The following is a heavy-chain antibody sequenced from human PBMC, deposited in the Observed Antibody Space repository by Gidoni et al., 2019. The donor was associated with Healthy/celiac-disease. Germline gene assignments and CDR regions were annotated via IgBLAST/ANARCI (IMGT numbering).Heavy chain of an antibody. CDR1: GASVSSNSAA. J-gene: IGHJ6*02. Sequence: QVQLQQSGPGLVKPSQTLSLTCAISGASVSSNSAAWNWIRQSPSRGLEWLGRTYYRSKWYNDYAVSVKSRITINPDTSKNQFSLQLNSVTPEDTAVYYCARGLGAGLSGYDSDYYYGMDVWGQGTTVTVSS. CDR3: ARGLGAGLSGYDSDYYYGMDV. V-gene: IGHV6-1*01. CDR2: TYYRSKWYN. D-gene: IGHD5-12*01.